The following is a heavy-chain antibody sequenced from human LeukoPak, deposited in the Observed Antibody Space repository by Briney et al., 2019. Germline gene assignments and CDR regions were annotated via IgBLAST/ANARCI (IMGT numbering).Heavy chain of an antibody. V-gene: IGHV3-66*04. CDR1: GFTVSSNY. D-gene: IGHD2-21*02. Sequence: PGGSLRLSCAASGFTVSSNYMSSVRQAPGKGLEWVSVIYSGGSTDYADSAKGRFTISRDNSKNTLYLQMNSLRAEDTAVYYCARLHIVVVTAISRDDAFDIWGQGTMVTVSS. CDR2: IYSGGST. CDR3: ARLHIVVVTAISRDDAFDI. J-gene: IGHJ3*02.